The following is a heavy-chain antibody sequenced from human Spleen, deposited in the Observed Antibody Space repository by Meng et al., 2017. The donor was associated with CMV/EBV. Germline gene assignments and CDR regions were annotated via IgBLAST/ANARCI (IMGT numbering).Heavy chain of an antibody. Sequence: ASVKVSCKASGYTFTAHYFHWVRQAPGQGLEWMGWISVNSGNTNYAQKVQGRVTMTTDTSTNTAYMELRSLRSDDTAVYFCARVNYLTGYSSHFDYWGQGTLVTVSS. D-gene: IGHD3-9*01. CDR3: ARVNYLTGYSSHFDY. J-gene: IGHJ4*02. CDR1: GYTFTAHY. V-gene: IGHV1-18*04. CDR2: ISVNSGNT.